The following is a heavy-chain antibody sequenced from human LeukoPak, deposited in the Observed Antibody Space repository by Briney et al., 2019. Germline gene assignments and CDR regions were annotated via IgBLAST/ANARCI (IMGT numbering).Heavy chain of an antibody. Sequence: SGPTLVNPTQSLTLTCTFSGFSLSTARMRVSWIRQPPGKALEWLARIDWDDDKFYKTSLKTRLTISKDTSKNQVILIMTNMDPVDTATCYCARTISVTDYFDYWGPGTLVTVSS. V-gene: IGHV2-70*04. D-gene: IGHD2-2*02. CDR2: IDWDDDK. CDR1: GFSLSTARMR. CDR3: ARTISVTDYFDY. J-gene: IGHJ4*02.